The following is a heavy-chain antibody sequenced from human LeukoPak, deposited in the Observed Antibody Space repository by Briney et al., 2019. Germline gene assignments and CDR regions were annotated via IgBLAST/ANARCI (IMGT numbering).Heavy chain of an antibody. CDR3: ARRMPGDAFDV. Sequence: PGGSLRLSCAASGFTFDDYGMNWVRQPPGKGLEWVCNINWNGGSTSYADSLKGRLTISRDNAKSSLYLQMNSLRAEDAAMYFCARRMPGDAFDVWGQGTMVTVSS. D-gene: IGHD2-2*01. CDR1: GFTFDDYG. J-gene: IGHJ3*01. CDR2: INWNGGST. V-gene: IGHV3-20*04.